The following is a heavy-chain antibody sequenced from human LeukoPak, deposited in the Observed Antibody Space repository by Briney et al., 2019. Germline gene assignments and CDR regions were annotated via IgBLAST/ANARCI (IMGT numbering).Heavy chain of an antibody. Sequence: GASVKVSCKASGGTFSSYAISWVRQAPGQGLEWMGGIIPIFGTANYAQKFQGRVTITADESTSTAYMELSSLRSEDTAVYYCASSIKYYYDSSGWVLNYWGQGTLVTVSS. J-gene: IGHJ4*02. CDR1: GGTFSSYA. CDR2: IIPIFGTA. V-gene: IGHV1-69*13. D-gene: IGHD3-22*01. CDR3: ASSIKYYYDSSGWVLNY.